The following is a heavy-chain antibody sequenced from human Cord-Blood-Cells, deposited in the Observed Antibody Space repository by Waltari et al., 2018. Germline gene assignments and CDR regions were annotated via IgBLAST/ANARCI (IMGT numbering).Heavy chain of an antibody. CDR1: GFTFVVYP. D-gene: IGHD4-4*01. J-gene: IGHJ4*02. Sequence: EVQLVESGGVVVQPGGSLRLSCAASGFTFVVYPMHWVRQAPGKGLEWVSLISGDGGSTYYADSVKGRFTISRDNSKNSLYLQMNSLRTEDTALYYCAKENDYSNSLFDYWGQGTLVTVSS. V-gene: IGHV3-43*01. CDR2: ISGDGGST. CDR3: AKENDYSNSLFDY.